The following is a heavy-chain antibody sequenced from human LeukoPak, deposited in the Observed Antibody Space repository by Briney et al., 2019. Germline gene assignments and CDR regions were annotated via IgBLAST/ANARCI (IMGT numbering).Heavy chain of an antibody. CDR1: GGSISSYY. CDR2: IYYSGST. D-gene: IGHD6-19*01. V-gene: IGHV4-59*01. J-gene: IGHJ4*02. CDR3: ARSGYSSGMARLDY. Sequence: SGTLSLTCTVSGGSISSYYWSWIRQPPGKELEWLGYIYYSGSTNYNPSLKSRVTMSVDTSKNQFSLKLSSVTAADTAVYYCARSGYSSGMARLDYWGQGTLVTVSS.